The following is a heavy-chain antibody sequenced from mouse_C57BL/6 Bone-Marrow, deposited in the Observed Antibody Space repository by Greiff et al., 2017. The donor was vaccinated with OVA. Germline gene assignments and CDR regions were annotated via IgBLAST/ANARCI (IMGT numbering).Heavy chain of an antibody. V-gene: IGHV14-4*01. CDR1: GFNIKDDY. J-gene: IGHJ3*01. CDR3: SIGLLLWFDY. D-gene: IGHD2-3*01. CDR2: IDPENGDT. Sequence: VQLQQSGAELVRPGASVKLSCTASGFNIKDDYMHWVKQRPEQGLEWIGWIDPENGDTEYASKLQGKASITADTSSNTAYLQLSSLTSEDEAVANCSIGLLLWFDYWGQGTLVTVSA.